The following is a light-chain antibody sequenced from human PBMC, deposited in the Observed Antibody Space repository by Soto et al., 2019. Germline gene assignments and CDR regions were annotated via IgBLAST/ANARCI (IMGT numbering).Light chain of an antibody. CDR1: SSDIGAYNY. J-gene: IGLJ2*01. V-gene: IGLV2-14*01. Sequence: QSALTQPASVSASPGQSITISCTGTSSDIGAYNYVSWYQQYPGKAPKLIIYEVTNRPSGVSDRFSGSKSGNTASLIISGLQAEDEADYYCSSYSSSSTLFGGGTKVTVL. CDR2: EVT. CDR3: SSYSSSSTL.